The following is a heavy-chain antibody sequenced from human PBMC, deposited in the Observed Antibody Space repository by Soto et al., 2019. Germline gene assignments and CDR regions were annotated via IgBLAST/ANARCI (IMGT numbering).Heavy chain of an antibody. V-gene: IGHV4-4*02. Sequence: QVQLQESGPGLVKPSGTLSLTCAVSGDSISRSYWWSWVRQFPVKGLEWIGEIYHSGSTIYNPSLQSRVTLSVDKSKNEFSLKMSSVTAADTAVYYCTSKFGQLLADAFDIWGQGTMVTVSS. CDR3: TSKFGQLLADAFDI. CDR1: GDSISRSYW. CDR2: IYHSGST. D-gene: IGHD3-10*01. J-gene: IGHJ3*02.